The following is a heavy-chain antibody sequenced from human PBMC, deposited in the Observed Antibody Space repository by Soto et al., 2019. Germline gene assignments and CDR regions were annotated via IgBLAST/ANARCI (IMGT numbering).Heavy chain of an antibody. CDR1: GGSISSYY. CDR3: ARSSTYSSSWGFYYYYYYMDV. CDR2: IYYSGST. J-gene: IGHJ6*03. D-gene: IGHD6-13*01. V-gene: IGHV4-59*08. Sequence: TSETLSLTCTVSGGSISSYYWIWIRQPPGKGLEWIGYIYYSGSTNYNPSLKSRVTISVDTSKNQFSLKLSSVTAADTAVYYCARSSTYSSSWGFYYYYYYMDVWGKGTTVTVSS.